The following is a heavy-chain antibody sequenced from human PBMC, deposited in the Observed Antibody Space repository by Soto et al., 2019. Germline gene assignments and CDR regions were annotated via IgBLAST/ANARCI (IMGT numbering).Heavy chain of an antibody. CDR2: ISWNSGNA. CDR1: GFSFDDHA. V-gene: IGHV3-9*01. CDR3: VRAQLGDLWSGGDFDS. Sequence: DVQLVESGGTLVQPGRSLRLSCAASGFSFDDHAMHWARQTPEKGLEWVAGISWNSGNADYADSVKGRFMISRDNGKNSLFLDMNGLRAEDTALYYCVRAQLGDLWSGGDFDSWGQGTLVAVSS. D-gene: IGHD3-3*01. J-gene: IGHJ4*02.